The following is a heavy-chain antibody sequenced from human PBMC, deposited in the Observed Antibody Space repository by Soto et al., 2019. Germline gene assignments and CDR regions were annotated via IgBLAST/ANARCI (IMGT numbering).Heavy chain of an antibody. D-gene: IGHD5-12*01. CDR3: SKWDGYGDQ. J-gene: IGHJ4*02. V-gene: IGHV3-23*01. CDR1: GFTFSTNS. Sequence: EVQLLESGGGLVQPGGSLRLSCAASGFTFSTNSMTWVRQAPGKGLEWVCGISGGGDSTHYADSVKGRFTISRDNSKNMVYLQMNSLTADDTAVYFCSKWDGYGDQRGQGTLVTVSS. CDR2: ISGGGDST.